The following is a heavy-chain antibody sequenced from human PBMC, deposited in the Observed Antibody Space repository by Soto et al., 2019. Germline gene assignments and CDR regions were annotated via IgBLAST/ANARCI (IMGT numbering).Heavy chain of an antibody. V-gene: IGHV1-69*04. CDR3: ARDAALGSSWFVD. CDR1: GGTFSDYS. Sequence: ASVKVSCKASGGTFSDYSVNWVRQAPGQGLEWLGRIIPHLGIANYAQKFLGRVTITAIKSTSTAYLELRSLTSEDTAVYYCARDAALGSSWFVDWGQGTLVTVSS. J-gene: IGHJ4*02. D-gene: IGHD6-13*01. CDR2: IIPHLGIA.